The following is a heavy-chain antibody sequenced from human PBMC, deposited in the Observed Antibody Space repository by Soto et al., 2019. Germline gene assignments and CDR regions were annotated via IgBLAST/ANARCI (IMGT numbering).Heavy chain of an antibody. J-gene: IGHJ6*02. D-gene: IGHD1-26*01. CDR1: GFILSSHG. CDR2: VWFDGSNK. V-gene: IGHV3-33*01. Sequence: QVQLVESGGGVVQPGTSLRLSCAASGFILSSHGMHWVRQAPGKGLEWVAVVWFDGSNKFYGNSVKGRFTISRDNSENTVHLEMNSLRAEDTAVYYCVREVVGGLDVWGQGTTVTVSS. CDR3: VREVVGGLDV.